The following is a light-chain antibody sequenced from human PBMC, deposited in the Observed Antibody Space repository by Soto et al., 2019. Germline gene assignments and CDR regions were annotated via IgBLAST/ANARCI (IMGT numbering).Light chain of an antibody. CDR3: QQYNSYSMYT. J-gene: IGKJ2*01. Sequence: DIQMTQSPSTLSASVGDRVTITCRASQSISSWLAWYQQKPGKAPKLLIYKASSLESGVPSRFSGSGSGTEFTLTISSLQPDDFATYYCQQYNSYSMYTFGQVTKLETK. CDR2: KAS. V-gene: IGKV1-5*03. CDR1: QSISSW.